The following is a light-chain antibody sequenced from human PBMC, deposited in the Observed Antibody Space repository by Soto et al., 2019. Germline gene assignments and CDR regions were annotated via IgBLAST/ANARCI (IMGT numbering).Light chain of an antibody. J-gene: IGLJ1*01. CDR2: DVS. CDR1: SSDVGGYKF. V-gene: IGLV2-14*01. Sequence: QSVLTQPASVSGSPGQSITISCTGTSSDVGGYKFVSWYQQHPGKAPKFLIYDVSIRPSGVSNRFSGSKSGNTASLTISGLQAEDEADYYCSSYTSGSHYVFGTGTKVTVL. CDR3: SSYTSGSHYV.